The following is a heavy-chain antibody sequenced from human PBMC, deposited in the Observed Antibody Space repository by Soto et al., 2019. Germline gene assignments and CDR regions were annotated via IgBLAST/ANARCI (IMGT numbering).Heavy chain of an antibody. J-gene: IGHJ3*02. CDR3: AKDRHIVATIRLDAFDI. Sequence: GGSLRLSCAASGFTFSSYAMSWVRQAPGKGLEWVSAISGSGGSTYYADSVKGRFTISRDNSKNTLYLQMNSLRAEDTAVYYCAKDRHIVATIRLDAFDIWGQGTMVTVSS. CDR2: ISGSGGST. CDR1: GFTFSSYA. D-gene: IGHD5-12*01. V-gene: IGHV3-23*01.